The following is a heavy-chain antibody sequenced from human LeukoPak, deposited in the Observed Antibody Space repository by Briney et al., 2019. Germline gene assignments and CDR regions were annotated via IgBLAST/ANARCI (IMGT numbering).Heavy chain of an antibody. Sequence: GGSLRLSCVASGFTFSSYWMSWVRQAPGKGLEWVANIKQDGSEKYYVDSVKGRFTISRDNAKDSLYLQMNSLRAEDTAVYYCARVRSGYSHENYFDYWGQGTLVTVSS. J-gene: IGHJ4*02. D-gene: IGHD5-18*01. CDR1: GFTFSSYW. CDR2: IKQDGSEK. CDR3: ARVRSGYSHENYFDY. V-gene: IGHV3-7*01.